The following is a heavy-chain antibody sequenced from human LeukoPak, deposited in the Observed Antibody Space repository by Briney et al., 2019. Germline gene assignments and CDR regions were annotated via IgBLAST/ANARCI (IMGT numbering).Heavy chain of an antibody. J-gene: IGHJ4*02. D-gene: IGHD3-10*01. CDR1: GGSFSGYY. CDR2: INHSGST. Sequence: SETLSLTCAVYGGSFSGYYWSWIRQPPGKGLEWIGEINHSGSTNYNPSLKSRVTISVDTSKNQFSLKLSPVTAADTAVYYCAREVREGYFDYWGQGTLVTVSS. V-gene: IGHV4-34*01. CDR3: AREVREGYFDY.